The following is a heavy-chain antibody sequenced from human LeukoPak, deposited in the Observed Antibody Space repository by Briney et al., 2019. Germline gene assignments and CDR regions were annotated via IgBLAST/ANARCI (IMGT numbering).Heavy chain of an antibody. CDR1: GVTFSSYS. Sequence: GGSLRLSCAASGVTFSSYSMNWVRQAPGKGLEWVSYISSSSSTIYYADSVKGRFTISRDNAKNSLYLQMNSLRAEDTAVYYCARDRELVATTYWSDYWGQGTLVTVSS. CDR3: ARDRELVATTYWSDY. J-gene: IGHJ4*02. D-gene: IGHD5-12*01. CDR2: ISSSSSTI. V-gene: IGHV3-48*04.